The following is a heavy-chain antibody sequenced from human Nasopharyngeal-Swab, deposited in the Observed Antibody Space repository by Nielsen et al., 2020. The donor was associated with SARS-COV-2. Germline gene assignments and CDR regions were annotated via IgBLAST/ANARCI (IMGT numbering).Heavy chain of an antibody. J-gene: IGHJ4*02. Sequence: SETLSLTCTVSDGFISSYYWSWIRQPDGKGLEWRGRIYITGSTNYNPPLKRRVTMSLDTSKNQFSLKLSSVTAADTAVYYCAREAGLWGYFDYWGQGTLVTVSS. CDR3: AREAGLWGYFDY. V-gene: IGHV4-4*07. CDR2: IYITGST. CDR1: DGFISSYY. D-gene: IGHD2-21*01.